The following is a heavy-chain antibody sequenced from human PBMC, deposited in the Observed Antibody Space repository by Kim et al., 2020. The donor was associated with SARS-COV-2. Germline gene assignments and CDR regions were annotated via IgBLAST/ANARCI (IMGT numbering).Heavy chain of an antibody. Sequence: SETLSLTCTVSGGSISSGNWWSWVRQPPGKGLEWIGEIHHSGSTNYNPSLKSRVTISVDKAKNQFSLKLQSVTAADTAIYYCARSGSSGWHYFDYWGQGT. J-gene: IGHJ4*02. D-gene: IGHD6-19*01. CDR2: IHHSGST. CDR1: GGSISSGNW. CDR3: ARSGSSGWHYFDY. V-gene: IGHV4-4*02.